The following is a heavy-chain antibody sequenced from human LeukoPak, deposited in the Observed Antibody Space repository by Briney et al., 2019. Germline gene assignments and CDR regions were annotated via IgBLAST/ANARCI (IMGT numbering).Heavy chain of an antibody. J-gene: IGHJ4*02. CDR2: ISYDGSNK. Sequence: GRSLRLSCAASGFTFSSYAMHWVRQAPGKGLEWVAVISYDGSNKYYADSVKGRFTISRDNSKNTLYLQMNSLRAEDTAVYYCARDRTIFGVVITTSDYWGQGTLVTVSS. CDR3: ARDRTIFGVVITTSDY. D-gene: IGHD3-3*01. CDR1: GFTFSSYA. V-gene: IGHV3-30*04.